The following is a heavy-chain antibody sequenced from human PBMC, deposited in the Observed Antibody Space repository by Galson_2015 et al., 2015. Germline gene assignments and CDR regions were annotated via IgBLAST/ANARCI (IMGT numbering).Heavy chain of an antibody. CDR3: ARNGDYALDS. Sequence: TTYNPSLRGRATISVDTSKNHLSPSLTSVTAADTALYYCARNGDYALDSWGQGTLVTVSS. CDR2: T. V-gene: IGHV4-4*06. J-gene: IGHJ4*02. D-gene: IGHD4-17*01.